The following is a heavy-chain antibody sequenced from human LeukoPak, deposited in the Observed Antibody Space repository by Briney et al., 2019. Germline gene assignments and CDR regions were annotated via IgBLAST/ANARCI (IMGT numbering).Heavy chain of an antibody. D-gene: IGHD6-13*01. Sequence: KTSETLSLTCTVSGGSFGNYYWSWIRQPPGKGLEWIGCIYYGGSTDYNPSLKSRVTISVDTSKNQFSLKLSSVTAADTAVYYCASMDVRQLNYFDYWGQGTLVTVSS. CDR2: IYYGGST. V-gene: IGHV4-59*12. CDR3: ASMDVRQLNYFDY. J-gene: IGHJ4*02. CDR1: GGSFGNYY.